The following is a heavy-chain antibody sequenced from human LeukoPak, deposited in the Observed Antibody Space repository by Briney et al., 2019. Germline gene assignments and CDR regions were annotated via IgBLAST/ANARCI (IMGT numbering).Heavy chain of an antibody. Sequence: GGSLRLSCAASGFAFRTYEMNWVRQAPGKGLEWVSYISSSGSTIYYADSVKGRFTISRDNAKNTLYLQMNSLRAEDTAVYYCARDLRTTGAFDIWGQGTMVTVSS. CDR2: ISSSGSTI. J-gene: IGHJ3*02. D-gene: IGHD4-17*01. CDR1: GFAFRTYE. V-gene: IGHV3-48*03. CDR3: ARDLRTTGAFDI.